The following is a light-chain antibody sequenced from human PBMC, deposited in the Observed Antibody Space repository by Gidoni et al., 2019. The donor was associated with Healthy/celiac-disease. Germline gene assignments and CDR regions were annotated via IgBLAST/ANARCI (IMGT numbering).Light chain of an antibody. CDR1: SIDVGGYNY. CDR3: TSYAGRNNIVL. Sequence: QSALTQPPSASGSPGQSVTISCTGTSIDVGGYNYVSWYQQHPGKVPKLMIYEVSKRPSGVPDRFFGSKSGNTASLTVSGLQAEDEAEYYCTSYAGRNNIVLFGGGTKLTVL. CDR2: EVS. J-gene: IGLJ2*01. V-gene: IGLV2-8*01.